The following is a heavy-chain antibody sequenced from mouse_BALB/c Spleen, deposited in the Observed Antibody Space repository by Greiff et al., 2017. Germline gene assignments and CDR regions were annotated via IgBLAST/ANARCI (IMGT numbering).Heavy chain of an antibody. CDR3: ARKPYAMDY. J-gene: IGHJ4*01. V-gene: IGHV5-17*02. Sequence: VQVVESGGGLVQPGGSRKLSCAASGFTFSSFGMHWVRQAPEKGLEWVAYISSGSSTIYYADTVKGRFTISRDNPKNTLFLQMTSLRSEDTAMYYCARKPYAMDYWGQGTSVTVSS. CDR1: GFTFSSFG. CDR2: ISSGSSTI.